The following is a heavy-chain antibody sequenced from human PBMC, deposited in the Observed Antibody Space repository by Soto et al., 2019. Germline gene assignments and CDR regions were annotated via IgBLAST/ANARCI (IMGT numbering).Heavy chain of an antibody. CDR3: AQCTFGSGEITTSAEYFQR. CDR2: VYWDDDK. V-gene: IGHV2-5*02. CDR1: GFSLSTSGVG. D-gene: IGHD3-10*01. Sequence: QITLKESGPTLVKPTQTLTLTCTFSGFSLSTSGVGVGWIRQPPGKALEWLALVYWDDDKRYSPSLKSRLTITKDTSKNQVVLTMTNMDPVDTGTYYCAQCTFGSGEITTSAEYFQRWGQGTLVTVSS. J-gene: IGHJ1*01.